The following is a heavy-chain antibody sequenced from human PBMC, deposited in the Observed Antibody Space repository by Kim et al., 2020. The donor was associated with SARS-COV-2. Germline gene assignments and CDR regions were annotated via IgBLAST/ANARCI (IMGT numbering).Heavy chain of an antibody. CDR3: TAEYGDSFYYGMDV. Sequence: ATHVKGRFTITRDDSKNTLYLQMNSLETEATAVYYCTAEYGDSFYYGMDVWGQGTTVTVSS. D-gene: IGHD4-17*01. J-gene: IGHJ6*02. V-gene: IGHV3-15*01.